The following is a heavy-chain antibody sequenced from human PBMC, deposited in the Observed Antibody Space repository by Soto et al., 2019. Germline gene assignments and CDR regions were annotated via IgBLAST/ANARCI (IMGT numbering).Heavy chain of an antibody. Sequence: GGSLRLCCAASGFTFSSYAMHWVRQAPGKGLEWVAVISYDGSNKYYADSVKGRFTISRDNSKNTLYLQMNSLRAEDTAVYYCANLNHEYSSSLGIYYYYYGMDVWGQGTTVTVSS. CDR1: GFTFSSYA. J-gene: IGHJ6*02. CDR3: ANLNHEYSSSLGIYYYYYGMDV. D-gene: IGHD6-6*01. V-gene: IGHV3-30-3*01. CDR2: ISYDGSNK.